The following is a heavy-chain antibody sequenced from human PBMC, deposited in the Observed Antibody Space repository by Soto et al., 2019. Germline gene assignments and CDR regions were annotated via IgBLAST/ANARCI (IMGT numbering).Heavy chain of an antibody. CDR2: FNPMSGST. Sequence: QVQLVQSGAEVKKPGASVKISCKTSGYIFINYYIHWVRQAPGQGLEWVALFNPMSGSTNYAQKLQGSVTVPRDTSTSTVYMELSSLISEDTAVYYCARDLAAADYWGQGTLVTVSS. V-gene: IGHV1-46*04. CDR3: ARDLAAADY. D-gene: IGHD6-13*01. CDR1: GYIFINYY. J-gene: IGHJ4*02.